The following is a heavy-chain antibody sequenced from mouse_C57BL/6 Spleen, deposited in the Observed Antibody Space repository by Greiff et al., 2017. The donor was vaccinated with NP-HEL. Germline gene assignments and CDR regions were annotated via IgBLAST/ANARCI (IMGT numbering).Heavy chain of an antibody. V-gene: IGHV1-7*01. D-gene: IGHD1-1*01. CDR2: INPSSGYT. J-gene: IGHJ2*01. CDR1: GYTFTSYW. CDR3: ANYYGSRGDYFDY. Sequence: QVQLQQSGAELAKPGASVKLSCKASGYTFTSYWMHWVKQRPGQGLEWIGYINPSSGYTKYNQKFKDKATLTADKSSSTAFMQLSSLTYEDSAVYYCANYYGSRGDYFDYWGQGTTLTVSS.